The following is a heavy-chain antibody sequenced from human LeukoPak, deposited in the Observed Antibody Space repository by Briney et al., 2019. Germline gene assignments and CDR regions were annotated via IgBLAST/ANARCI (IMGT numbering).Heavy chain of an antibody. CDR3: ARDGGHHGDLDY. D-gene: IGHD4-17*01. V-gene: IGHV3-7*01. CDR2: INQDESKK. J-gene: IGHJ4*02. Sequence: PGGSLRLSCAASVFSFSPYWMTWVRQAPGKGLEWVAYINQDESKKYYVDSVKGRFTISRDNAKKSLNLQMNSLRVEDTAVYFCARDGGHHGDLDYWGQGTLVTVSS. CDR1: VFSFSPYW.